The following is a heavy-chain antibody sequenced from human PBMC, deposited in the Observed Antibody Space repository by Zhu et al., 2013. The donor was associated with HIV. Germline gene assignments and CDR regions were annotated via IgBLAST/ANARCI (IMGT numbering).Heavy chain of an antibody. Sequence: QVQLVQSGAEVKKPGSSVKVSCKASGGTFSSYAISWVRQAPGQGLEWMGGIIPIFGTANYAQKFQGRVTITADESTSTAYMELSSLRSEDTAVYYCARGDIVRSTRYYYYYMDVWGKGTTVTVSS. V-gene: IGHV1-69*01. CDR3: ARGDIVRSTRYYYYYMDV. D-gene: IGHD2-2*01. CDR1: GGTFSSYA. CDR2: IIPIFGTA. J-gene: IGHJ6*03.